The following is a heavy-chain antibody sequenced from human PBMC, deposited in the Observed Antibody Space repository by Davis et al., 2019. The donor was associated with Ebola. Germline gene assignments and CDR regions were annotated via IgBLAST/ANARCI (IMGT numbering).Heavy chain of an antibody. V-gene: IGHV1-18*01. CDR2: ISAYNGNT. D-gene: IGHD2-21*01. CDR3: ARRRDYDAFDI. J-gene: IGHJ3*02. Sequence: ASVKVSCKASGYIFSNYDINWVRQAPGQGLEWMGWISAYNGNTNYAQKLQGRVTMTTDTSTSTAYMELRSLRSDDTAVYYCARRRDYDAFDIWGQGTMVTVSS. CDR1: GYIFSNYD.